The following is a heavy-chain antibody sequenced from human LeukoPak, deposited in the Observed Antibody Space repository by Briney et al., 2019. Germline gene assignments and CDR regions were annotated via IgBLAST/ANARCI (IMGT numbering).Heavy chain of an antibody. CDR3: ARSRAFNSGAFDP. CDR2: IYNGVNT. CDR1: GASVISASY. D-gene: IGHD1-26*01. Sequence: PSETLSLTCTVSGASVISASYWTWIRQPPGKGVEWIAHIYNGVNTNYNPSLKSRVTISVDTSKNQFSLWLNSVTAADTAVSYCARSRAFNSGAFDPWGQGSLVTVSS. J-gene: IGHJ5*02. V-gene: IGHV4-61*01.